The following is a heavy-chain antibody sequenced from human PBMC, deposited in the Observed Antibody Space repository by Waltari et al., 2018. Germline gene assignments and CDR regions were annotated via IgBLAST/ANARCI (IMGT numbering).Heavy chain of an antibody. CDR3: ARASIAVEERGDDYFHY. Sequence: QVQLVVSGGGVVQPGKSLRRSCAASGFSFSSYAMHWVRQAPGKGLEWLAGIWYDGDNKYYGYSVRGQFTSSRDNSKNPLYLQLNSLRAEDTAVYYCARASIAVEERGDDYFHYWGQGTLVTVSS. CDR1: GFSFSSYA. D-gene: IGHD6-19*01. CDR2: IWYDGDNK. J-gene: IGHJ4*02. V-gene: IGHV3-33*01.